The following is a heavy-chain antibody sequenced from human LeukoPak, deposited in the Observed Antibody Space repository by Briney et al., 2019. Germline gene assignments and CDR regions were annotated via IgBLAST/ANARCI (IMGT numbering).Heavy chain of an antibody. CDR1: GGSISSGSXX. V-gene: IGHV4-61*02. CDR2: XXTSXNT. D-gene: IGHD1-26*01. CDR3: AGEVGGSWFDP. J-gene: IGHJ5*02. Sequence: PSETLSLTCTVSGGSISSGSXXXXXXRXPXXXXXEWIGXXXTSXNTXXXXXXXXXVTIXLDTSKNQFSLNLSSVTAADTAVYYCAGEVGGSWFDPWGLGTLVTVSS.